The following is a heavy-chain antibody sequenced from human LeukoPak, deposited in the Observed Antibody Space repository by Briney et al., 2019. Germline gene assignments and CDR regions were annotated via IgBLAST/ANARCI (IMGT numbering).Heavy chain of an antibody. D-gene: IGHD4-17*01. J-gene: IGHJ2*01. V-gene: IGHV3-30*02. Sequence: GGSLRLSCAASGFTFSSYSMNWVRQAPGKGLEWVAFTRYDGSNKYYADSVKGRFTISRDNSKNTLYLQMNSLRAEDTAVYYCAKDQDYGDERYFDLWGRGTLVTVSS. CDR3: AKDQDYGDERYFDL. CDR1: GFTFSSYS. CDR2: TRYDGSNK.